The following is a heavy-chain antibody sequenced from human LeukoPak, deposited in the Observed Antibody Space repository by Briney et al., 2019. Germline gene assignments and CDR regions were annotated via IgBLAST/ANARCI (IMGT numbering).Heavy chain of an antibody. D-gene: IGHD6-13*01. CDR3: ARDIEAAGLFLDY. CDR2: ISWNSVSI. V-gene: IGHV3-9*03. CDR1: GFTFDDYA. Sequence: PGRSLRLSCAASGFTFDDYAMNWVRQAPGKGLEWVSGISWNSVSIGYADSVKGRFTISRDNAKNSLYLQMNSLRAEDMALYYCARDIEAAGLFLDYWGRGSLVTVSS. J-gene: IGHJ4*02.